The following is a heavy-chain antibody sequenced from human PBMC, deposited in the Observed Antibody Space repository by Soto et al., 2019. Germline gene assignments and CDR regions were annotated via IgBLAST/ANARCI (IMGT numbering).Heavy chain of an antibody. Sequence: SETLSLSYTVSGGSISSYYWSWIRQPPGKGLEWIGYIYYSGSTNYNPSLKSRVTISVDTSKNQFSLKLSSVTAADTAVYYRARERYYDSSGYSDAFDIWGQGTMVTVSS. D-gene: IGHD3-22*01. J-gene: IGHJ3*02. V-gene: IGHV4-59*01. CDR3: ARERYYDSSGYSDAFDI. CDR2: IYYSGST. CDR1: GGSISSYY.